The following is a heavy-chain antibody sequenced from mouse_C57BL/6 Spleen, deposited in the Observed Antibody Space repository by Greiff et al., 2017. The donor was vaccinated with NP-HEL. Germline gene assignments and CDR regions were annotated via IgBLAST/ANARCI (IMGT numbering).Heavy chain of an antibody. D-gene: IGHD1-1*01. J-gene: IGHJ2*01. V-gene: IGHV5-6*01. CDR1: GFTFSSYG. CDR3: AREDGSDY. CDR2: ISSGGSYT. Sequence: EVKLQESGGDLVKPGGSLKLSCAASGFTFSSYGMSWVRQTPDKRLEWVATISSGGSYTYYPDSVKGRFTISRDNAKNTLYLQMSSLKSEDTAMYYCAREDGSDYWGQGTTLTVSS.